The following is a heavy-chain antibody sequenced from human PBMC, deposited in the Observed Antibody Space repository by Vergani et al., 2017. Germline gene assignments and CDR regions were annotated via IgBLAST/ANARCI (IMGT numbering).Heavy chain of an antibody. J-gene: IGHJ4*02. CDR3: ATGGRIAARPRSY. V-gene: IGHV3-33*01. CDR2: IWYDGSNK. CDR1: GFTFSSYG. Sequence: QVQLVESGGGVVQPGRSLRLSCAASGFTFSSYGMHWVRQAPGKGLEWVAVIWYDGSNKYYADSVKGRFTISRDNSKNTLYLQMNSLRAEDTAVYYCATGGRIAARPRSYWGQGTLVTVSS. D-gene: IGHD6-6*01.